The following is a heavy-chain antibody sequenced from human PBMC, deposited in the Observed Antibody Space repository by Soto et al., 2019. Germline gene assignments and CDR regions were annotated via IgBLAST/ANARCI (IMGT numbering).Heavy chain of an antibody. D-gene: IGHD6-19*01. CDR3: ASRSSGWYFDY. J-gene: IGHJ4*02. V-gene: IGHV3-7*05. CDR2: IKQDGGHK. Sequence: GSLRLSCAASGFTFSSYWMSWVRQAPGKGLEWVANIKQDGGHKWYGDSVKGRFTISRDNAKNSLYLQMNSLRAEDTAVYYCASRSSGWYFDYWGQGTLVTVSS. CDR1: GFTFSSYW.